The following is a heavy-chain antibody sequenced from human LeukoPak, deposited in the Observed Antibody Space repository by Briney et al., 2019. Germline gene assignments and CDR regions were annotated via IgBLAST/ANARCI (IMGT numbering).Heavy chain of an antibody. CDR1: GFTFSNYA. D-gene: IGHD1-1*01. V-gene: IGHV3-33*01. J-gene: IGHJ4*02. CDR2: IWYDESNK. Sequence: PGRSLRLSCAASGFTFSNYAMPWVRQAPGKGLEWVAVIWYDESNKFYADSAKGRFTVSRDNSKNTLYLQMNSLRAEDTAVFYCARQSPLDLYFDYWGQGTLVTVSS. CDR3: ARQSPLDLYFDY.